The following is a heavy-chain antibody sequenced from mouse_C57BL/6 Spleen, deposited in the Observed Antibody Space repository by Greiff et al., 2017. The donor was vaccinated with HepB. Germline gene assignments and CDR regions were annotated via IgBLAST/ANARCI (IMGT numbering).Heavy chain of an antibody. CDR3: ARWDYDGAWVAY. J-gene: IGHJ3*01. CDR1: GYTFSSYW. Sequence: QVQLQQSGAELAKPGASVKLSCSASGYTFSSYWMHWVKQRPGQGLEWIGYINPSSGYTKYNQKFKDTATLTADKSSSTAYMQLSSLTYEDSAVYYGARWDYDGAWVAYWGQGTLVTVSA. CDR2: INPSSGYT. D-gene: IGHD2-4*01. V-gene: IGHV1-7*01.